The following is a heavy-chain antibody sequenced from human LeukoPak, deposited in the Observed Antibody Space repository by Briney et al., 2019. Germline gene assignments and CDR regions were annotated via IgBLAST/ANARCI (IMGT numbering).Heavy chain of an antibody. Sequence: GGSLRLSCAVSGFTFSSYEMNWVRQAPGKGLEWVSYISSSGSTIYYADSVKGRFTISRDNAKNSLYLQMNSLRAEDTAVYYCARASGIFWIDYWGQGTLVTVSS. D-gene: IGHD3-9*01. CDR2: ISSSGSTI. CDR3: ARASGIFWIDY. CDR1: GFTFSSYE. J-gene: IGHJ4*02. V-gene: IGHV3-48*03.